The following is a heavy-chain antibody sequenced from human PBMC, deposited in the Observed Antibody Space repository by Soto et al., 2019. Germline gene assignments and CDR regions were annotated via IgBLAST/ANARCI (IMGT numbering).Heavy chain of an antibody. D-gene: IGHD3-16*02. J-gene: IGHJ4*02. V-gene: IGHV3-11*01. CDR3: ARTRRDYDYVWGSYRALV. CDR1: GLTFSDYY. CDR2: ISSSGSTI. Sequence: GGSLRLSCAASGLTFSDYYMSWIRQAPGKGLEWVSYISSSGSTIYYADSVKGRFTISRDNAKNSLYLQMNSLRAEDTAVYYCARTRRDYDYVWGSYRALVWGQGTLVTVSS.